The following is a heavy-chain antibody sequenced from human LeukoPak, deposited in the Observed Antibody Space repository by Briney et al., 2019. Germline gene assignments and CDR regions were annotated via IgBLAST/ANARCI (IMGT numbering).Heavy chain of an antibody. J-gene: IGHJ3*02. D-gene: IGHD3-22*01. CDR2: TRNKANSYTT. Sequence: GGSLRLSSAASGFTFSDHYMDWVRQAPGKGREWGGRTRNKANSYTTQYAASVKSRFTISRDDSKNSLYLQMNSLKTEDTAVYYCARETISGHSHDAFDIWGQGTMVTVSS. CDR1: GFTFSDHY. V-gene: IGHV3-72*01. CDR3: ARETISGHSHDAFDI.